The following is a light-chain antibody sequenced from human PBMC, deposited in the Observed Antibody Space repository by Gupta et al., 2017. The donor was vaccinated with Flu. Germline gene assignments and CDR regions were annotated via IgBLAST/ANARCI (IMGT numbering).Light chain of an antibody. CDR2: ETS. J-gene: IGKJ4*01. CDR1: QSISDF. Sequence: IVLPQSPPTRFLSPGERATLSCRASQSISDFVAWYQQKPGQAPRLLIFETSNRATGIPARFSGSGSGTDFTLTISSLEPEDFAVYYCQQRTHWPPLAFGGGTKVEVK. V-gene: IGKV3-11*01. CDR3: QQRTHWPPLA.